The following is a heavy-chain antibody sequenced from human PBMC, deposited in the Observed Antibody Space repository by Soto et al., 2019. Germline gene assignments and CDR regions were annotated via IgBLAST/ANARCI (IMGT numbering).Heavy chain of an antibody. V-gene: IGHV3-23*01. Sequence: GGSLRLSCAASGFTFSSYVMSWVRQAPGEGLEWVSGISYSGASTDSADSVKGRFTISRDNSKNTLYLQMNSLRAEDTAVYYCAKGHSSSWTYYYYYYMDVWGKGTTVTVSS. CDR1: GFTFSSYV. D-gene: IGHD6-13*01. CDR2: ISYSGAST. J-gene: IGHJ6*03. CDR3: AKGHSSSWTYYYYYYMDV.